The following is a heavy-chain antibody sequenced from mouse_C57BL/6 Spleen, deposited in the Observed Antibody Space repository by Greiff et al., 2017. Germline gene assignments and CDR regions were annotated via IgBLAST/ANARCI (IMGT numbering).Heavy chain of an antibody. J-gene: IGHJ4*01. CDR1: GFSLTSYG. D-gene: IGHD1-1*01. CDR3: ARQRVVGDYAMDY. Sequence: VKLVESGPGLVAPSQSLSITCTVSGFSLTSYGVHWVRQPPGKGLEWLVVIWSDGSTTYNSALKSRLSISKDNSKRQVFLKMNSLQTDDTAMYDCARQRVVGDYAMDYWGKGTSVTGSS. CDR2: IWSDGST. V-gene: IGHV2-6-1*01.